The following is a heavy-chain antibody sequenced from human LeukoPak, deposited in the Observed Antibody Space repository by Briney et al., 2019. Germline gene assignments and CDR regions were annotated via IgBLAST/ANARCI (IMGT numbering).Heavy chain of an antibody. CDR2: IRHDGSHK. V-gene: IGHV3-30*02. CDR3: AREIFGSGSYPDF. D-gene: IGHD3-10*01. Sequence: GGSLRLSCAASGFAFNTYAMHWVRQAPGQGLEWVALIRHDGSHKFYSNSVRGQFTISRDNSKNTVSLQMDNLRPEDTADYCAREIFGSGSYPDFWGQGTLVTVSS. CDR1: GFAFNTYA. J-gene: IGHJ4*02.